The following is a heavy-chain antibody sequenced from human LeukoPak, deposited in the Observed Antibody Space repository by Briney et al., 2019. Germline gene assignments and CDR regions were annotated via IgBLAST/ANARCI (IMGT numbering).Heavy chain of an antibody. V-gene: IGHV3-21*01. Sequence: PGGSLRLSCAASGFPFSSYCMNWVRQAPGKGLEWGSSISSSSSYIYYADSVKGRFTISRDNAKNSLYLQMNSLRAEDTAVYYCARETYDILTGYYNLDYWGQGTLVTVSS. CDR2: ISSSSSYI. CDR1: GFPFSSYC. D-gene: IGHD3-9*01. CDR3: ARETYDILTGYYNLDY. J-gene: IGHJ4*02.